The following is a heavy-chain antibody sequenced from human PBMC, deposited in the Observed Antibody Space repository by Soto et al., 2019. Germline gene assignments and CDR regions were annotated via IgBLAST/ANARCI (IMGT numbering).Heavy chain of an antibody. CDR3: AKGYYSGYDLAYFDY. Sequence: PGGSLRLSXAASGFSFDDYAMTWVRQAAGKGLEWVSATSGSGDNTYYADSVKGRFTISRDNSKNTLYLQLNSLRAEDTAVYYCAKGYYSGYDLAYFDYWGQGTLVTVSS. CDR2: TSGSGDNT. D-gene: IGHD5-12*01. CDR1: GFSFDDYA. J-gene: IGHJ4*02. V-gene: IGHV3-23*01.